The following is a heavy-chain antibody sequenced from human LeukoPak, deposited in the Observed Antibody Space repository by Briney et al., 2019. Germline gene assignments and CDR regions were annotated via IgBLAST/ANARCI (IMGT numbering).Heavy chain of an antibody. CDR3: ARGGEYGSGSYSFDY. Sequence: PSETLSLTCAVYGGSFSGYYWSWIRQPPGKGLEWIGEINHSGSTNYNPSLKSRVTISVDTSKNQFSLKLSSVTAADTAVYYFARGGEYGSGSYSFDYWGQGTLVTVSS. J-gene: IGHJ4*02. CDR1: GGSFSGYY. V-gene: IGHV4-34*01. CDR2: INHSGST. D-gene: IGHD3-10*01.